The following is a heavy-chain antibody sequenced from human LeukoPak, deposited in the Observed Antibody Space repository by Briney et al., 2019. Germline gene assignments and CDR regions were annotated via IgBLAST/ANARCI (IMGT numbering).Heavy chain of an antibody. V-gene: IGHV4-34*01. CDR3: ARGPLDVDTARAHYGMDV. J-gene: IGHJ6*02. Sequence: SETLSLTCAVYGGSFSGYYWSWIRQPPGKGLEWIGEINHSGSTNYNPSLKSRVTISVDTSKNQFSLKLSSVTAADTAVYYCARGPLDVDTARAHYGMDVVGQGTTVTVSS. CDR1: GGSFSGYY. D-gene: IGHD5-18*01. CDR2: INHSGST.